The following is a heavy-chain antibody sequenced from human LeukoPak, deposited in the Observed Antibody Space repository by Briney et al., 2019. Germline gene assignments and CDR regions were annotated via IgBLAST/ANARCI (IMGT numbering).Heavy chain of an antibody. D-gene: IGHD6-19*01. CDR3: ARASGGHDYGMDV. J-gene: IGHJ6*01. Sequence: ASVKVSCKASGYTFTGYYMHWVRQAPGQGLEWMGWTNPNSGVTYYTQNFQGRVTMTRDTSISTAYMELSRLTSEDTAVFYCARASGGHDYGMDVWGQGTTVTVSS. V-gene: IGHV1-2*02. CDR1: GYTFTGYY. CDR2: TNPNSGVT.